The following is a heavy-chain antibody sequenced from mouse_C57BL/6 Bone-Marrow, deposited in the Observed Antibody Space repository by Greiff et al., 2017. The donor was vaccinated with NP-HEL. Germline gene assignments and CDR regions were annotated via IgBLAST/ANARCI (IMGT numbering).Heavy chain of an antibody. CDR1: GYTFTSYW. Sequence: VQLQQPGAELVKPGASVKLSCKASGYTFTSYWMQWVKQRPGQGLEWIGEIDPSDSYTNYNQKFKGKATLTVDTSSSTAYMQLSSLTSEDSAVYYCARRFYGNYVWFAYWGQGTLVTVSA. CDR3: ARRFYGNYVWFAY. V-gene: IGHV1-50*01. CDR2: IDPSDSYT. J-gene: IGHJ3*01. D-gene: IGHD2-1*01.